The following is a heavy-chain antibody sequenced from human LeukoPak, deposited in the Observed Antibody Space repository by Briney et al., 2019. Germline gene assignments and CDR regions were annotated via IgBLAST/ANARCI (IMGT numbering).Heavy chain of an antibody. J-gene: IGHJ4*02. CDR3: ARGAGSEGFDFDY. CDR2: INPNSGGT. Sequence: ASVKVSCKASGYTFTGYYMHWVRQAPGQGLEWMGWINPNSGGTNYAQKFQGWVTMTRDTSISTAYMELSRLRSDDTAVYYCARGAGSEGFDFDYWGQGTLVTVSS. CDR1: GYTFTGYY. V-gene: IGHV1-2*04. D-gene: IGHD1-26*01.